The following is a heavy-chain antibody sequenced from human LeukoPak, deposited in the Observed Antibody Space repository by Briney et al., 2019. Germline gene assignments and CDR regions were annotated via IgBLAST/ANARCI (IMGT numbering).Heavy chain of an antibody. J-gene: IGHJ6*02. CDR2: ISSSSSYI. CDR1: GFTFSSYS. D-gene: IGHD3-3*01. CDR3: ARAPEWLLSYGMDV. Sequence: GGSLRLSCAASGFTFSSYSMTWVRQAPGKGLEWVSSISSSSSYIYYADSGKGRITISRDNGKNSLYLQMNSLRAEDTAVYYCARAPEWLLSYGMDVWGQGTTVTVSS. V-gene: IGHV3-21*01.